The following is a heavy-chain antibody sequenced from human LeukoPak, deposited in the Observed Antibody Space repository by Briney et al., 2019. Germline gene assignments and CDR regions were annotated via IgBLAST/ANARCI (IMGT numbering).Heavy chain of an antibody. CDR3: ARDHNGDYYDSSGTIDAFDI. J-gene: IGHJ3*02. CDR1: GGTFSSYA. V-gene: IGHV1-69*13. Sequence: GASVKVSCKASGGTFSSYAISWVRQAPGQGLEWMGGIIPIFGTANYAQKFQGRVTITADESTSTAYMELSSLRSEDTAVYYCARDHNGDYYDSSGTIDAFDIWGQGTMVTVSS. D-gene: IGHD3-22*01. CDR2: IIPIFGTA.